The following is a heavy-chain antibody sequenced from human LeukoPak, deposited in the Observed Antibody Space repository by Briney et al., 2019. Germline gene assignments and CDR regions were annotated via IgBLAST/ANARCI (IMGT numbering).Heavy chain of an antibody. V-gene: IGHV4-4*02. J-gene: IGHJ4*02. CDR2: VHLDGRT. CDR1: GGSVINTNW. Sequence: SGTLSLTCGVSGGSVINTNWWTWVRQPPGKGLEWIGEVHLDGRTNYNPSLESRLTMSVDVSENQVSLKLTPVTAADTAVYYCAREGGFYRPLDYSGQGTLVTVSS. D-gene: IGHD3-3*01. CDR3: AREGGFYRPLDY.